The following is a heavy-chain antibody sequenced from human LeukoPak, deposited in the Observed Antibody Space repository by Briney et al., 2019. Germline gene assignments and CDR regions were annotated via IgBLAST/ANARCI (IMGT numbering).Heavy chain of an antibody. CDR3: AKDLTDIVVVPAARNYGPYGMDV. CDR2: ISYDGSNK. D-gene: IGHD2-2*01. Sequence: PGRSLRLSCAASGFTFSSYGMHWVRQAPGKGLEWVAVISYDGSNKYYADSVKGRFTISRDNSKNTLYLQMNSLRAEDTAVYYCAKDLTDIVVVPAARNYGPYGMDVWGQGTTVTVSS. CDR1: GFTFSSYG. V-gene: IGHV3-30*18. J-gene: IGHJ6*02.